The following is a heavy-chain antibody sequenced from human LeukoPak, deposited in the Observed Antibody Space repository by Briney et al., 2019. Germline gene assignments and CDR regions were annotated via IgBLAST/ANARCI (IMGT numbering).Heavy chain of an antibody. CDR1: DGSISNYF. CDR2: IYYSGST. CDR3: VRGWGSGYFDY. Sequence: SETLSLTCTVSDGSISNYFWSWIRQPPGKGLEWIGYIYYSGSTNYNPSLKSRVTISVDTSKNQFSLKLSSVTAADTAVYYCVRGWGSGYFDYWGQGTLVTVSS. D-gene: IGHD7-27*01. V-gene: IGHV4-59*01. J-gene: IGHJ4*02.